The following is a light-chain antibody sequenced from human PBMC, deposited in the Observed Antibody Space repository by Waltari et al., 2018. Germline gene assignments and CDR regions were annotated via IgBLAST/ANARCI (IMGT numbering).Light chain of an antibody. CDR3: SSYAGSNNFVV. Sequence: QSALTQPPSASGSPGPSVTISCTGTSSDVGGYNYVPWYQQHPGKAPKRIIFEVSKWPSGVPDRFSGSKSGNTASLTLSGLQAEDEADYYCSSYAGSNNFVVFGGGTKLTVL. J-gene: IGLJ3*02. CDR1: SSDVGGYNY. V-gene: IGLV2-8*01. CDR2: EVS.